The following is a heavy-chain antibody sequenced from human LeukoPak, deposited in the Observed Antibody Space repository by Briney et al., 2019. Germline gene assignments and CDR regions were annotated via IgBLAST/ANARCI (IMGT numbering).Heavy chain of an antibody. V-gene: IGHV5-51*01. CDR1: GYSFTSYW. J-gene: IGHJ3*02. Sequence: GESLKISCKGSGYSFTSYWIGWVRQMPGKGLEWMGIIYPGDSDTRYSPSFQGQVTISADKSISTAYLQWSSLKASDTAMYYCARVVPGSSRNDAFDIWGQGTMVTVSS. D-gene: IGHD6-13*01. CDR3: ARVVPGSSRNDAFDI. CDR2: IYPGDSDT.